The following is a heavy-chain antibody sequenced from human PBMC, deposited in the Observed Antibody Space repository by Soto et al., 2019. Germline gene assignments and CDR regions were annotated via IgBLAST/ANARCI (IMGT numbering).Heavy chain of an antibody. CDR3: ARETSSGWYEGELYYYYMDV. Sequence: SETLSLTCTVSGGSISSSSYYWGWIRQPPGKGLEWIGSIYYSGSTYYNPSLKSRVTISVDTSKNQFSLKLSSVTAADTAVYYCARETSSGWYEGELYYYYMDVWGKGTTVTVSS. CDR2: IYYSGST. CDR1: GGSISSSSYY. J-gene: IGHJ6*03. D-gene: IGHD6-19*01. V-gene: IGHV4-39*01.